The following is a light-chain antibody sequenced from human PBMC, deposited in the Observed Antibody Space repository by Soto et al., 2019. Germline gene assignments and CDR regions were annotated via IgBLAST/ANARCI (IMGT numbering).Light chain of an antibody. CDR1: QSVRSW. J-gene: IGKJ1*01. Sequence: DVPMTQSPSTLSASVGDGVTITCRASQSVRSWLAWYQQKPGRAPKFLIYDASSLESGVPSRFSGSGSGTEFTLTISSLQPDDFATYYCQQYNSSLFGQGTKVDIK. V-gene: IGKV1-5*01. CDR3: QQYNSSL. CDR2: DAS.